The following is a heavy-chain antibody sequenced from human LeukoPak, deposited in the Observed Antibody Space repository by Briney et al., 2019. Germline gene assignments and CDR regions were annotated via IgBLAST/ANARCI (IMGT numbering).Heavy chain of an antibody. CDR2: ISSSGSTI. D-gene: IGHD3-10*01. CDR1: GFTFSSYE. J-gene: IGHJ4*02. Sequence: GGSLRLSCAASGFTFSSYEMNWVRQAPGKGLEWVSYISSSGSTIYYADSVKGRFTISRDNAKNSLYLQMNSLRAEDTAAYYCAKGSAITMVRGVIVDYFDYWGQGTLVTVSS. CDR3: AKGSAITMVRGVIVDYFDY. V-gene: IGHV3-48*03.